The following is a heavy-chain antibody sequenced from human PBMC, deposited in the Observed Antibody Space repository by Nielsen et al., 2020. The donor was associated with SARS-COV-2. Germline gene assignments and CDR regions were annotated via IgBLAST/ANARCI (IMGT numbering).Heavy chain of an antibody. D-gene: IGHD4-23*01. J-gene: IGHJ4*02. CDR3: ARIGSAYGGPLEY. Sequence: SGLTLANPTQTFTLTCTFSGFLLSTSGMCVNWIRQPPGKALEWLARIDWPDEKYYSTSLKTRLTSSKDTSKNQVVLTMTNMDPEDTATCYCARIGSAYGGPLEYWGQGSLVTVSS. CDR2: IDWPDEK. V-gene: IGHV2-70*11. CDR1: GFLLSTSGMC.